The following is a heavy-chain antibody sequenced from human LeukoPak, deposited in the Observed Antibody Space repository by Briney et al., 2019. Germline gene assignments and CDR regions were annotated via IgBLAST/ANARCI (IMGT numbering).Heavy chain of an antibody. CDR1: GYSISSGYY. Sequence: SETLSLTCTVSGYSISSGYYWGWIRQPPGKGLEWIGSIYHSGTTYYNPSLKSRVTISVDTSKNQFTLKLSSVTAADTAVYYCARVKGRLSWFDPWGQGTPVTVSS. CDR2: IYHSGTT. V-gene: IGHV4-38-2*02. J-gene: IGHJ5*02. CDR3: ARVKGRLSWFDP.